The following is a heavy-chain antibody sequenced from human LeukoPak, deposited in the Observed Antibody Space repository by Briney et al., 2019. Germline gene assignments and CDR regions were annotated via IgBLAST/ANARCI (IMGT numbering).Heavy chain of an antibody. D-gene: IGHD2-2*01. CDR3: ARGVIVVVPATTYYFDF. V-gene: IGHV1-69*05. CDR2: IIPIFGTA. CDR1: GGTFSSYA. J-gene: IGHJ4*02. Sequence: SVKVSCKASGGTFSSYAISWVRQAPGQGLEWMGGIIPIFGTANYAQKFQGRVTITTDESTSTAYMELSSLRSEDTAVYYCARGVIVVVPATTYYFDFWGQGTLVTVSS.